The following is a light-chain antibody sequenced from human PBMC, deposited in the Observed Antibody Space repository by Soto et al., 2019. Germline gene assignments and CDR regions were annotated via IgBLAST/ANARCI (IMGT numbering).Light chain of an antibody. CDR3: QSYDSSLSASEV. CDR2: GST. J-gene: IGLJ2*01. CDR1: SSNIGAGYD. Sequence: QPVLTQPPSVSGAPGQRVTISCTGSSSNIGAGYDVHWYQQLPGTAPKLLIFGSTNRPSGVPDRFSGSRSGTSASLAITGLQVDDEGDYYCQSYDSSLSASEVFGGGTKVTVL. V-gene: IGLV1-40*01.